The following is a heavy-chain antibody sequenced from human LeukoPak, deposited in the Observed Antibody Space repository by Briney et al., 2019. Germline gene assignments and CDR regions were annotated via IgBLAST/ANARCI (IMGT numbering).Heavy chain of an antibody. CDR1: GYTFTGYY. D-gene: IGHD3-22*01. Sequence: SCKASGYTFTGYYMHWVRQAPGKGLEWVAVISYDGSNKYYADSVKGRFTISRDNSKNTLYLQMNSLRAEDTAVYYCAREVGDSGYYVDYWGQGTLVTVSS. J-gene: IGHJ4*02. V-gene: IGHV3-30-3*01. CDR3: AREVGDSGYYVDY. CDR2: ISYDGSNK.